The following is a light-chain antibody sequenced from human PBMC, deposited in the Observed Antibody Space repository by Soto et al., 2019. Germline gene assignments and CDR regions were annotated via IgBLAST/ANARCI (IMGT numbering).Light chain of an antibody. J-gene: IGKJ5*01. Sequence: VMKQSPATLSVSPGERATLSGWGSETVATNLAWYQQKPGRAPRLLXYDASNRANGIPVRFSGSGSGTDLTLTISSLETADFAVYDYQQRSNWPPPTFGQGTRLENK. CDR3: QQRSNWPPPT. V-gene: IGKV3-11*01. CDR2: DAS. CDR1: ETVATN.